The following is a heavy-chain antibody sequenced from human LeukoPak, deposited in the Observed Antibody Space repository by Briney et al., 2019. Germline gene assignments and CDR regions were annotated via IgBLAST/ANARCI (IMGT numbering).Heavy chain of an antibody. Sequence: GGSLRLSCAASGFTFSSYSMNWVRQAPGKGLEWVSYISSSSSTIYYADSVKGRFTISRDNAKNSLYLQMNSLRAEDTAVYYCARDSLVMEGSGWPGGYYFDYWGQGTLVTVSS. V-gene: IGHV3-48*04. CDR3: ARDSLVMEGSGWPGGYYFDY. CDR2: ISSSSSTI. D-gene: IGHD6-19*01. J-gene: IGHJ4*02. CDR1: GFTFSSYS.